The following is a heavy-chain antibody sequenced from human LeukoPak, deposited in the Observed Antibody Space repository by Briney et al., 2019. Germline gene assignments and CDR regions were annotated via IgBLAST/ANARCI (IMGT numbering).Heavy chain of an antibody. CDR3: AKDTGYNLWGWFDP. Sequence: GGSLRLSCAASGFTFSSYGMHWVRQAPGKGLGWVAVIWYDGSNKYYADSVKGRFTISRDNAKNSLYLQMNSLRAEDTALYYCAKDTGYNLWGWFDPWGQGTLVTVSS. D-gene: IGHD1-14*01. V-gene: IGHV3-33*03. J-gene: IGHJ5*02. CDR1: GFTFSSYG. CDR2: IWYDGSNK.